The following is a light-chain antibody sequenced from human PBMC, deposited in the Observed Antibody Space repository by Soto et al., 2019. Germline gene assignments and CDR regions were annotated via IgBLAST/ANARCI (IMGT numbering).Light chain of an antibody. CDR3: QQRSNWPT. J-gene: IGKJ2*01. Sequence: ESVLTQSPATLSLSPGERATLSCRSSQSVSSYVAWYQQKPGQAPRLLIYDASNRATGIPARFSSSGSGTDFTLTISSLEPEDFAVYYCQQRSNWPTFGQGTKLEIK. V-gene: IGKV3-11*01. CDR1: QSVSSY. CDR2: DAS.